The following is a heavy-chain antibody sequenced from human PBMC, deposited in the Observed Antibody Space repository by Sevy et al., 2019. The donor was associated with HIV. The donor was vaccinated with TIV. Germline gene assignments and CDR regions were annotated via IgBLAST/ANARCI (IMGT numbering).Heavy chain of an antibody. Sequence: SETLSLTCTVSGGSITSSGHYWGWIRQSPGKGLEWIGAVYYVGNSYANPSLTSRVTISAATSKNLFSLSLTSLTAADTAIYYCAGVAGGENYDYGIDVWGLGTSVTVSS. CDR1: GGSITSSGHY. CDR3: AGVAGGENYDYGIDV. J-gene: IGHJ6*02. D-gene: IGHD2-21*01. V-gene: IGHV4-39*01. CDR2: VYYVGNS.